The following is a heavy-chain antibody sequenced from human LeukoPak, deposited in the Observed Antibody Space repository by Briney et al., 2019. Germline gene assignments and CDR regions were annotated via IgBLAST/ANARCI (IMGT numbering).Heavy chain of an antibody. CDR1: GYTFTGYY. V-gene: IGHV1-2*02. CDR2: INPNSGGT. Sequence: ASVKVSCKASGYTFTGYYMHWVRQAPGQGLEWMGWINPNSGGTNYAQKFQGRVTMTRDTSISTAYMELSRLRSDDTAVYYCARVRLLNCSGGSCQGWFDPWGQGTLVTVSS. D-gene: IGHD2-15*01. CDR3: ARVRLLNCSGGSCQGWFDP. J-gene: IGHJ5*02.